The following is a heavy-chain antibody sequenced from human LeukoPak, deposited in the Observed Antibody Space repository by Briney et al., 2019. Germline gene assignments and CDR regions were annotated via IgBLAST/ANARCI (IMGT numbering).Heavy chain of an antibody. D-gene: IGHD2-2*01. V-gene: IGHV1-2*02. CDR1: GNTFTGYY. CDR2: INPNSGGT. Sequence: ASVKVSCKASGNTFTGYYMHWVRQAPGQGLEWMGWINPNSGGTNYAQKFQGRVTMTRDTSISTAYMELSRLRSDDTAVYYCARYCSSTSCSIYNWFDPWGQGTLVTVSS. CDR3: ARYCSSTSCSIYNWFDP. J-gene: IGHJ5*02.